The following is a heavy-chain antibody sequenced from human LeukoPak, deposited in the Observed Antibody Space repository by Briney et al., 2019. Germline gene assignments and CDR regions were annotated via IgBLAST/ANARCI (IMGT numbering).Heavy chain of an antibody. CDR3: ARWGGPMITFGGVGNPPRAFDI. D-gene: IGHD3-16*01. CDR2: INAGNGNT. J-gene: IGHJ3*02. Sequence: GASVKVSCKASGYTFTSYAMHWVRQAPGQRLEWMGWINAGNGNTKYSQKFQSRVTITRDTSASTAYMELSSLRSEDTAVYYCARWGGPMITFGGVGNPPRAFDIWGQGTMVTVSS. CDR1: GYTFTSYA. V-gene: IGHV1-3*01.